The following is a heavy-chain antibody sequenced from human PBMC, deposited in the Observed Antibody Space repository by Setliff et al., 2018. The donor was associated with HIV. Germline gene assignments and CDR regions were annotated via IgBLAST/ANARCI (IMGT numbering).Heavy chain of an antibody. CDR2: VYPRDSDI. Sequence: PGESLKISCQGSGYSFSTYWIAWVRQLPGKGLEWMGIVYPRDSDIRYSPSFRDQVSISADKSINTAYLQWSSLKASDTAMYYCARPGSVGYFAFEVWGQGTMVTVSS. D-gene: IGHD3-22*01. V-gene: IGHV5-51*01. J-gene: IGHJ3*01. CDR1: GYSFSTYW. CDR3: ARPGSVGYFAFEV.